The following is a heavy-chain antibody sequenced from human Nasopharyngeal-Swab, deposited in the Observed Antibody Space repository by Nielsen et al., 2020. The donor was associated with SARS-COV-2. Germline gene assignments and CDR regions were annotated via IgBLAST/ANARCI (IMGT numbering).Heavy chain of an antibody. V-gene: IGHV1-8*01. Sequence: ASVNVSCKASGYTFTSYDINWVRQATGQGLEWMGWMNPNSGNTGYAQKFQGRVTMTRNTSISTAYMELSSLRSEDTAVYYCVHSSSYYYGMDVWGQGTTVTVSS. CDR1: GYTFTSYD. CDR3: VHSSSYYYGMDV. D-gene: IGHD5-18*01. J-gene: IGHJ6*02. CDR2: MNPNSGNT.